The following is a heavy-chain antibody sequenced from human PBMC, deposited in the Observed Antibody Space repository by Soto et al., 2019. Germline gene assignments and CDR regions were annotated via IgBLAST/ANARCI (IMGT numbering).Heavy chain of an antibody. CDR3: VSQLQGSRRKYYFHF. V-gene: IGHV3-11*01. CDR2: ISATGETT. J-gene: IGHJ4*02. Sequence: QVQLVESGGALVKPGGSLRLSCAASGFNFSDFYISWIRQAPGKGLEWVSFISATGETTYYAESVKGRFTISRDNAQKSLDLQMNSLRDEDTAMHYCVSQLQGSRRKYYFHFWGQGTLVTVSS. CDR1: GFNFSDFY. D-gene: IGHD1-26*01.